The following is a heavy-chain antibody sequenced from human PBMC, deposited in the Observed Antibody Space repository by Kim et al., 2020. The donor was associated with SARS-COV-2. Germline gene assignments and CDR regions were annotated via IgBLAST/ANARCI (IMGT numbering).Heavy chain of an antibody. J-gene: IGHJ4*02. CDR1: GFTFSSYW. CDR3: ARDRQYYDFWSGYSWGIEY. V-gene: IGHV3-7*01. D-gene: IGHD3-3*01. CDR2: IKQDGSEK. Sequence: GGSLRLSCAASGFTFSSYWMSWVRQAPGKGLEWVANIKQDGSEKYYVDSVKGRFTISRDNAKNSLYLQMNSLRAEDTAVYYCARDRQYYDFWSGYSWGIEYWGEGALVTAS.